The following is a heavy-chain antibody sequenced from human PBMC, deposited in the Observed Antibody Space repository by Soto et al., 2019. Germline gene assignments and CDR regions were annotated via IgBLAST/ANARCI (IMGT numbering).Heavy chain of an antibody. CDR3: AKDRQFIYDFWSGSFYPSALDV. Sequence: HWGSLRLCCAACGFTVSSYGMHWVRQAPGKGLEWVAVISYDGSNKYYADSVKGRFTISRDNSKNTLYLQMNSLRAEDTAVYYCAKDRQFIYDFWSGSFYPSALDVWGQGTTVTVSS. D-gene: IGHD3-3*01. CDR1: GFTVSSYG. CDR2: ISYDGSNK. V-gene: IGHV3-30*18. J-gene: IGHJ6*02.